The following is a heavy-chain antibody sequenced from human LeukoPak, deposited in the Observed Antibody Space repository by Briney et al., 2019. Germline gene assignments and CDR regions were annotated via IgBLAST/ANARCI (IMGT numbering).Heavy chain of an antibody. CDR2: TRNKANSYTT. J-gene: IGHJ4*02. Sequence: GGSLTLSCSASGFTFSDYYIDWVRQAPGKGLEWVGRTRNKANSYTTEYAASVRDRFTMSRDDSKNSLWLQMNSLKTDDTAVYYCVRRAASGHLDYWGQGTLVTVSS. V-gene: IGHV3-72*01. CDR3: VRRAASGHLDY. CDR1: GFTFSDYY. D-gene: IGHD2-15*01.